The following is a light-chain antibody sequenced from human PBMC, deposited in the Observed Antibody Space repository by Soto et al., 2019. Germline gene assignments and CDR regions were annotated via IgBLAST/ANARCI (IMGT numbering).Light chain of an antibody. Sequence: EIVLTQTPATLSLSPGERATLSCGASQSVSSIYLAWYQRKPGLAPRLLIYDASSRATGIPDRFSGSGSGTDFTLTISRLEPEDFAVYYCLQYGSSPYTFGQGTKLEIK. J-gene: IGKJ2*01. V-gene: IGKV3D-20*01. CDR3: LQYGSSPYT. CDR2: DAS. CDR1: QSVSSIY.